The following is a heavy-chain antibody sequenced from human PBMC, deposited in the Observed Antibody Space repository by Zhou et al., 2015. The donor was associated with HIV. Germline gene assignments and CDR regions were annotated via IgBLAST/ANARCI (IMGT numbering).Heavy chain of an antibody. CDR3: VRESGSSTVFDY. Sequence: QVQLVESGGGLVKPGGSLRLSCVASGFKFSDYYMSWIRQAPGKGLEWISCITSSGSIIYSADSVKGRFNISRDNAKKSLHLQMTSLTAEDTAVYYCVRESGSSTVFDYWGQGTLVTVSS. V-gene: IGHV3-11*04. D-gene: IGHD3-10*01. J-gene: IGHJ4*02. CDR1: GFKFSDYY. CDR2: ITSSGSII.